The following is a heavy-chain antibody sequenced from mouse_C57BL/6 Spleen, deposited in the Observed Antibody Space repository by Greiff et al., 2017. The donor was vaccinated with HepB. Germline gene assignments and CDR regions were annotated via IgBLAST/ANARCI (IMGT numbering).Heavy chain of an antibody. CDR2: IDPSDSYT. CDR1: GYTFTSYW. CDR3: ARSVHHYYGSSYGGYFDV. J-gene: IGHJ1*03. D-gene: IGHD1-1*01. Sequence: VQLQQPGAELVKPGASVKLSCKASGYTFTSYWMQWVKQRPGQGLEWIGEIDPSDSYTNYNQKFKGKATLTVDTSSSTAYMQLSSLTSEDSAVYYCARSVHHYYGSSYGGYFDVWGTGTTVTVSS. V-gene: IGHV1-50*01.